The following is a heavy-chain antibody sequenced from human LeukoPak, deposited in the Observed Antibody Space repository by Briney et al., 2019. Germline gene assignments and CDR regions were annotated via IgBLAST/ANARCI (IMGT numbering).Heavy chain of an antibody. CDR1: GFTFSSYW. D-gene: IGHD3-10*01. J-gene: IGHJ4*02. CDR3: ARDLSIWSGSGSYFDY. CDR2: IKQDGSEK. Sequence: PGGSLRLSCAASGFTFSSYWMSWVRQAPGKGLEWVANIKQDGSEKYYVDSVKGLFTSSRDNAKNSLYLQMNSLRADDTAVYYCARDLSIWSGSGSYFDYWGQGTLVTVSS. V-gene: IGHV3-7*01.